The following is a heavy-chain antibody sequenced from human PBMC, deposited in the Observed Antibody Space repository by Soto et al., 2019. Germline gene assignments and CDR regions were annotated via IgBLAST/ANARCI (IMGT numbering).Heavy chain of an antibody. CDR3: AREQATTTTPWFDP. J-gene: IGHJ5*02. D-gene: IGHD4-4*01. CDR2: IIPILGLA. CDR1: GGTFSSYT. Sequence: QVQLVQSGAEVKKPGSSVKVSCKASGGTFSSYTISWVRQAPGQGREWMGRIIPILGLANYAQKFQGRVTITADKSTSTAYMELSSLRSEDTAVYYCAREQATTTTPWFDPWGQGTLVTVSS. V-gene: IGHV1-69*08.